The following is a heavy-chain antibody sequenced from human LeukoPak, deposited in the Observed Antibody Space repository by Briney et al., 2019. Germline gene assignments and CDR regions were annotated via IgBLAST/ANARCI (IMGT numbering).Heavy chain of an antibody. D-gene: IGHD3-22*01. J-gene: IGHJ4*02. Sequence: GGSLRLSCAASGFTFSRYWMYWVRQAPGKGLVWVSYIKNNGSSTTYADSVKGRFTISRDNAKNSLYLQMNSLRAEDTAVYYCARDKILYYYDSSGGFDYWGQGTLVTVSS. CDR2: IKNNGSST. CDR1: GFTFSRYW. V-gene: IGHV3-74*01. CDR3: ARDKILYYYDSSGGFDY.